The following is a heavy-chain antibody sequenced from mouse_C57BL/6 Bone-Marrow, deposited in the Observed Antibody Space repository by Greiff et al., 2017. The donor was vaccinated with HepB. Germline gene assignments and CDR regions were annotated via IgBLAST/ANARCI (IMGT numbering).Heavy chain of an antibody. D-gene: IGHD1-1*01. Sequence: QVQLQQPGAELVKPGASVKLSCKASGYTFTSYWMHWVKQRPGQGLEWIGMIHPNGGSTNYNEKFKSKATLTVDKSSSTAYMQLSSLTSEDSAVYYCARKGGSSLYFDYWGQGTTLTVSS. CDR2: IHPNGGST. CDR1: GYTFTSYW. V-gene: IGHV1-64*01. CDR3: ARKGGSSLYFDY. J-gene: IGHJ2*01.